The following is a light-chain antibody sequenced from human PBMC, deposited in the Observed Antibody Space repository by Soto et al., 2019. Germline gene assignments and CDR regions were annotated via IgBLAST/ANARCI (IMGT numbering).Light chain of an antibody. Sequence: DIQMTQSPSTLSASARDRVTITCRASQSISPYLAWYQQKPGKAPKLLIYMASSLQSGVPSRFSGSGSGTEFTLTISSLQPDDFATYYCQQSNSYPWTFGQETQVDIK. CDR1: QSISPY. V-gene: IGKV1-5*03. CDR2: MAS. CDR3: QQSNSYPWT. J-gene: IGKJ1*01.